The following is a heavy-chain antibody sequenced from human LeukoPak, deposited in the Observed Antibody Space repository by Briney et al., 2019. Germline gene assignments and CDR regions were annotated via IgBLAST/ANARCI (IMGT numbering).Heavy chain of an antibody. CDR1: VFTFSDYY. Sequence: GGSLRLSCAASVFTFSDYYMSWIRQAPGKGLEWVSYISSSGGRTYYADSVKGRLTMSRDNAKNSLYLQMNSLRAKDTAVYYCARFSGTYYGYFDYWGEGTLVTVSS. D-gene: IGHD1-26*01. CDR2: ISSSGGRT. V-gene: IGHV3-11*04. J-gene: IGHJ4*02. CDR3: ARFSGTYYGYFDY.